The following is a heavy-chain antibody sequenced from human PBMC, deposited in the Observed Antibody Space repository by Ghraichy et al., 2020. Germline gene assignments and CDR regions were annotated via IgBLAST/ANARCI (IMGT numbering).Heavy chain of an antibody. CDR2: TFYRSKWYY. CDR1: GDSVSSNSAA. Sequence: SQTLSLTCAISGDSVSSNSAAWNWIRQSPSSGLEWLGRTFYRSKWYYDYAVSVKSRITINPDTSKNQFSLQLNSVTPEDTAVYYCARGRGQRQIEFDIWGQGTMVTVSS. V-gene: IGHV6-1*01. D-gene: IGHD5-18*01. J-gene: IGHJ3*02. CDR3: ARGRGQRQIEFDI.